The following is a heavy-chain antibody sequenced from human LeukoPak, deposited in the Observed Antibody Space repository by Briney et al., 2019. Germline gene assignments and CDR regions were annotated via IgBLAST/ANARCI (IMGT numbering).Heavy chain of an antibody. CDR1: GFTFSSYG. V-gene: IGHV3-33*01. J-gene: IGHJ4*02. Sequence: GGSLRLSCAASGFTFSSYGMHWVRQAPGKGLEWLAVIWYDGSNQDYADSVKGRFTIFRDNTKNTLYLQMNSLRAEDTAVYYCARGRGIAVAGTDYWGQGTLVTVSS. D-gene: IGHD6-19*01. CDR2: IWYDGSNQ. CDR3: ARGRGIAVAGTDY.